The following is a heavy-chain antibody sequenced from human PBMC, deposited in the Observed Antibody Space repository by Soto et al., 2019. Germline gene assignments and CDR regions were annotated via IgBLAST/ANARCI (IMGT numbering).Heavy chain of an antibody. J-gene: IGHJ5*02. Sequence: GVSVNRSCKAAGGGFSIDAISWVRQATSQGLEWVGGIIPIFGTANYAQKFQGRVTITADESTSTAYVELSSLRSEDTVVYYCARGRSGVVIRLGLWFDPWGQGTLVTVSS. CDR3: ARGRSGVVIRLGLWFDP. CDR2: IIPIFGTA. V-gene: IGHV1-69*01. CDR1: GGGFSIDA. D-gene: IGHD3-3*01.